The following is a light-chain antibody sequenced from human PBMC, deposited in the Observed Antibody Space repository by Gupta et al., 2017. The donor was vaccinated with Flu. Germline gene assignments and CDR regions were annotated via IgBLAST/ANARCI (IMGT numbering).Light chain of an antibody. CDR3: QQDCSSVT. Sequence: EIVLTQSPGTLSLSPGERATLSCRASQSVSSSYLAWYQQKPGQAPRLIIYGASSRAIGITDRFSGSGEGKDFTLTSSRQEDEDFAVYYEQQDCSSVTFGHGTKVDIK. CDR1: QSVSSSY. CDR2: GAS. V-gene: IGKV3-20*01. J-gene: IGKJ3*01.